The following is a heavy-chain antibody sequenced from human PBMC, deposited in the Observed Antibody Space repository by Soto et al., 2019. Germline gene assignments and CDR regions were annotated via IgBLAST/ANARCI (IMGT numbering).Heavy chain of an antibody. CDR2: LSTYNGKT. V-gene: IGHV1-18*01. J-gene: IGHJ5*02. D-gene: IGHD2-15*01. CDR1: GYTFDTYG. CDR3: ARDLSGYCRGGRCSDFDP. Sequence: QVQLVQSGAEVKKPGASVKVSCKGSGYTFDTYGISWVRQAPGQGLEWMGWLSTYNGKTNYAQKVHDRVTMTTDTSTNTAYMELRSLRSDDTAVYYCARDLSGYCRGGRCSDFDPVGQGTLVTFSS.